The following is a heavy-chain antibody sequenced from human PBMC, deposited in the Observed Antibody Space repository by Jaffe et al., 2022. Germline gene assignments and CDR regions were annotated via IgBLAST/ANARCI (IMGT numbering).Heavy chain of an antibody. J-gene: IGHJ3*02. D-gene: IGHD6-19*01. CDR1: GGSVSSGSYY. V-gene: IGHV4-61*01. Sequence: QVQLQESGPGLVKPSETLSLTCTVSGGSVSSGSYYWSWIRQPPGKGLEWIGYIYYSGSTNYNPSLKSRVTISVDTSKNQFSLKLSSVTAADTAVYYCARDQSSGYTFDIWGQGTMVTVSS. CDR2: IYYSGST. CDR3: ARDQSSGYTFDI.